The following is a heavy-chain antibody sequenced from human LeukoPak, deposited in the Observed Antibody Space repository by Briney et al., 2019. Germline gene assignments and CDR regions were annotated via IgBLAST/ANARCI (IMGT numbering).Heavy chain of an antibody. J-gene: IGHJ2*01. CDR1: GGSISSYY. V-gene: IGHV4-59*01. D-gene: IGHD4/OR15-4a*01. Sequence: PSETLSLTCTVSGGSISSYYWSWLRQPPGKGLEWVGYIYYSGSNNYNPSLKRRVTISVDTSKNQFSLKLSSVTAADTAVYYCARGLTYWYFDLWGRGTLVTVSS. CDR3: ARGLTYWYFDL. CDR2: IYYSGSN.